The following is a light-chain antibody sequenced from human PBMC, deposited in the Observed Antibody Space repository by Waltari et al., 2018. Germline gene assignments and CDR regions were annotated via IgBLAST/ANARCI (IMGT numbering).Light chain of an antibody. Sequence: IVLTQSPGTLSLSPGERATLSCRASQSIPGTLVWYQQKPDQPPRLLIYGASSRAAGIPDRFSGSGFGTDFSLTISRLEPEDFAVYYCQHYVRLPVAFGQGTKV. CDR2: GAS. CDR1: QSIPGT. CDR3: QHYVRLPVA. J-gene: IGKJ1*01. V-gene: IGKV3-20*01.